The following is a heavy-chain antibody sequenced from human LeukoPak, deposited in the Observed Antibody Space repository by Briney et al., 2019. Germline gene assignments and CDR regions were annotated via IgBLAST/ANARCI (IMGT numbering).Heavy chain of an antibody. V-gene: IGHV1-69*01. CDR1: GGTFSSYA. Sequence: ASVKVSCKASGGTFSSYAISWVRQAPGQGLEWMGGIIPIFGTANYAQKFQGRVTITADESTSTAYMELSSLRSEDTAVYYCAIESYYGSGSYDYWGQGTLVTVSS. CDR3: AIESYYGSGSYDY. J-gene: IGHJ4*02. D-gene: IGHD3-10*01. CDR2: IIPIFGTA.